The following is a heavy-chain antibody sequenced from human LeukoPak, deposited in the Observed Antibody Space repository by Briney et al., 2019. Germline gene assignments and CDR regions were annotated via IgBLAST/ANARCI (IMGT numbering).Heavy chain of an antibody. V-gene: IGHV4-59*01. CDR2: IYYSGST. D-gene: IGHD3-10*01. CDR3: AREYGSGSYCWFDP. Sequence: PSETLSLTCTVSGGSISSYYWSWIRQPPGKGLEWIGYIYYSGSTNYNPSLKSRVTISVDTSKNQFSLKLSSVTAADTAVYYCAREYGSGSYCWFDPWGQGTLVTVSS. CDR1: GGSISSYY. J-gene: IGHJ5*02.